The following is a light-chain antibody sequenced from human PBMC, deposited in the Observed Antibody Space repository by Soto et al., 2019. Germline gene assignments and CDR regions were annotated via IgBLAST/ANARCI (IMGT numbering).Light chain of an antibody. V-gene: IGLV2-11*01. J-gene: IGLJ1*01. CDR2: DVN. CDR3: CSYGGTYSV. CDR1: SSDVGGYDY. Sequence: QSALTQPRSVSGSPGQSVTMSCTGSSSDVGGYDYVSWYQQHPGTAPKLLIYDVNKRPSGVPDRFSGPQSGNTAFLTISGRQAEDEADYYCCSYGGTYSVFGTGTKVTVL.